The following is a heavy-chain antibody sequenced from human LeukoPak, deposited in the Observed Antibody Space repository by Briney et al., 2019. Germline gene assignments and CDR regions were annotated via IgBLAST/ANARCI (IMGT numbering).Heavy chain of an antibody. V-gene: IGHV1-8*03. D-gene: IGHD5-18*01. CDR2: MNPNSGNT. CDR3: ARGRGYSYGIDY. Sequence: ASVKVSCKASGYTYTSYDINWVRQATGQGLEWMGWMNPNSGNTGYAQKFQGRVTITRNTSISTAYMELSSLRSEDTALYYCARGRGYSYGIDYWGQGTLVTVSS. CDR1: GYTYTSYD. J-gene: IGHJ4*02.